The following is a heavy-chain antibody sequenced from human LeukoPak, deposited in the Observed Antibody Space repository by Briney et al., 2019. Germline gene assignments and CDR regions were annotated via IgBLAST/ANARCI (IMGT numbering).Heavy chain of an antibody. D-gene: IGHD3-10*01. Sequence: ASVTVSCTVSGYTLTELSMHWVRQAHGKGLEWKGAFNPEDGETIYAQKFQGRVTMTEDTSTDTAYMELSSLRSEDTAVYYCATVRAMVRGVNDAFDIWGQGTMVTVSS. CDR1: GYTLTELS. CDR2: FNPEDGET. V-gene: IGHV1-24*01. CDR3: ATVRAMVRGVNDAFDI. J-gene: IGHJ3*02.